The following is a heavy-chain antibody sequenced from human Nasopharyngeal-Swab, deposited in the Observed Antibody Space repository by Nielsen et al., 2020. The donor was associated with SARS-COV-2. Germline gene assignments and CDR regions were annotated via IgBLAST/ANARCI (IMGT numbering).Heavy chain of an antibody. D-gene: IGHD3-10*01. CDR3: ARLVFLWFGETTPHAFDI. CDR1: GYSFTSYW. V-gene: IGHV5-51*01. CDR2: IYPGDSDT. Sequence: GESLKISCTGSGYSFTSYWIGWVRQMPGKGLEWMGIIYPGDSDTSYSPSFQGQVTISADKSISTPYLQWSSLKASDTTMYYCARLVFLWFGETTPHAFDIWGQGTMVTVSS. J-gene: IGHJ3*02.